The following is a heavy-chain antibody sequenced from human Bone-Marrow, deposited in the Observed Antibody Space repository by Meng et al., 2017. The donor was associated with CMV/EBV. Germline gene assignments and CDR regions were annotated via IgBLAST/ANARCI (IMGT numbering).Heavy chain of an antibody. CDR1: GFRFRTAW. CDR3: ATGGNWNYAFDC. Sequence: SGFRFRTAWMVWLRQAPGKGLEGIGRIKSKTDGATTDYAAPVKGRFSISRDDSKNTLFLQMNSLQTEDTAMYYCATGGNWNYAFDCWGQGTLVTVSS. D-gene: IGHD1-7*01. J-gene: IGHJ4*02. CDR2: IKSKTDGATT. V-gene: IGHV3-15*01.